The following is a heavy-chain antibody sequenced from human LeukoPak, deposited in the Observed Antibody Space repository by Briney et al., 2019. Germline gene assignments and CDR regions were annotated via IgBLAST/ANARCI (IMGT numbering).Heavy chain of an antibody. CDR3: ARILRLRGSIAPGSSGPFDY. Sequence: SETLSLTCAVYGGSFSDFYWSWIRQPPGKGLEWIGEISHSGSTNYNPSVRSRVTMSMDTPKNQFSLKLTAVPPADTAVYYCARILRLRGSIAPGSSGPFDYWGQGTLVTVSS. J-gene: IGHJ4*02. V-gene: IGHV4-34*01. D-gene: IGHD3/OR15-3a*01. CDR1: GGSFSDFY. CDR2: ISHSGST.